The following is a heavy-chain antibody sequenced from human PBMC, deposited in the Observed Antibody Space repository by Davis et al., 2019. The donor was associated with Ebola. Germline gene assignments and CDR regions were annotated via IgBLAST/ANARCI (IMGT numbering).Heavy chain of an antibody. D-gene: IGHD3-10*01. J-gene: IGHJ4*02. CDR1: GYTFTSYG. CDR3: ARIELISFPRDY. V-gene: IGHV1-18*01. CDR2: ISGYNGNT. Sequence: ASVKVSCKASGYTFTSYGISWVRQAPGQGLEWMGWISGYNGNTQYAQKFQGRVTLTTDTSTSTAYMELRSLRSDDTAMYYCARIELISFPRDYWGQGTLVTVSS.